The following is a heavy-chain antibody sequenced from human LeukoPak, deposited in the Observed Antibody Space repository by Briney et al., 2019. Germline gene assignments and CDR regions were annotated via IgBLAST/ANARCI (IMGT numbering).Heavy chain of an antibody. CDR2: IYYSGST. J-gene: IGHJ4*02. CDR1: GGSISSYY. V-gene: IGHV4-59*12. Sequence: SETLSLTCTVSGGSISSYYWSWSRQPPGKGLEWIAYIYYSGSTDYNPSLKSRVNISLDTSKNQFSLKLSSVTAADTAVYYCARNGAYAIDYWGQGTLVTVSS. CDR3: ARNGAYAIDY. D-gene: IGHD2-8*01.